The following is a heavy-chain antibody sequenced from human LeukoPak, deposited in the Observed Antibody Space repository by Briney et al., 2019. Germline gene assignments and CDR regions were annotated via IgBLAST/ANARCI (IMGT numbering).Heavy chain of an antibody. CDR3: ARGREGIAARWWVEEPRWYFFDP. Sequence: PGGSLRLSCPASGFTFSSYTMNWVRQAPGKGLEWVSSISRSSSYIYYADSVKGRFTISRDNAMNSLDLQMNSRRAEDTAVYYCARGREGIAARWWVEEPRWYFFDPWGQGTLVTVSS. J-gene: IGHJ5*02. V-gene: IGHV3-21*01. CDR2: ISRSSSYI. CDR1: GFTFSSYT. D-gene: IGHD6-6*01.